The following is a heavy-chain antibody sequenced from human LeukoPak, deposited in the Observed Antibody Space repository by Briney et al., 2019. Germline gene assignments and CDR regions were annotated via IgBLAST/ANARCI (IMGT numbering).Heavy chain of an antibody. Sequence: ASVKVSCKASGYTFTGYYMHWVRQAPGQGLEWMGWINPNSGGTNYAQKFQGRVTMTRDTSISTAYMELSSLTSEDTAVYYCATDRGTQLWSAFDHWGQGTVVTVSS. CDR2: INPNSGGT. D-gene: IGHD3-10*01. CDR3: ATDRGTQLWSAFDH. V-gene: IGHV1-2*02. J-gene: IGHJ4*01. CDR1: GYTFTGYY.